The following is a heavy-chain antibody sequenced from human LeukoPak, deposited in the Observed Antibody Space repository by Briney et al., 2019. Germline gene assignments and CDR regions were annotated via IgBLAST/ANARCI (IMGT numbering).Heavy chain of an antibody. CDR3: AHGIVVVSPEPHFDY. CDR2: IYWDDDK. V-gene: IGHV2-5*02. D-gene: IGHD2-21*01. Sequence: SGPTLVNPTQTLTLTCTFSGFSLSSSGVRVGWILQPPGKALECLALIYWDDDKRYSPSLKSRLTITKDTSKNQVVLTMTNMDPLDTATYYCAHGIVVVSPEPHFDYWGQGNLVTVSS. CDR1: GFSLSSSGVR. J-gene: IGHJ4*02.